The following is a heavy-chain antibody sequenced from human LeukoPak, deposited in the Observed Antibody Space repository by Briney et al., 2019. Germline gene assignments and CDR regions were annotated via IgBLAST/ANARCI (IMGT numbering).Heavy chain of an antibody. J-gene: IGHJ4*02. CDR3: AKPMATIKSFDY. CDR1: GFTFSSYA. V-gene: IGHV3-23*01. CDR2: ISSSGGST. D-gene: IGHD5-24*01. Sequence: PGGSLRLSCAASGFTFSSYAMSWVRQAPGKGLGWVSAISSSGGSTYYADSVKGRFTISRDNSKNTLYLQMNSLRAEDTAVYFCAKPMATIKSFDYWGQGALVTVSS.